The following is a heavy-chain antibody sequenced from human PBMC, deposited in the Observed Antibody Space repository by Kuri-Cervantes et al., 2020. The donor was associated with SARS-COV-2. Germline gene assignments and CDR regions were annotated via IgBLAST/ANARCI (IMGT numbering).Heavy chain of an antibody. Sequence: GESLKISCAASGFTFSSYDMHWVRQATGKGLEWVSCISSSSSDIHYADSVKGRFTISRDDAKNSLFLQMNSLRAEDTAVYYCARVDTNSWSGLTYYYSMDVWGQGTTVTVSS. CDR3: ARVDTNSWSGLTYYYSMDV. J-gene: IGHJ6*02. D-gene: IGHD3-3*01. CDR2: ISSSSSDI. V-gene: IGHV3-21*01. CDR1: GFTFSSYD.